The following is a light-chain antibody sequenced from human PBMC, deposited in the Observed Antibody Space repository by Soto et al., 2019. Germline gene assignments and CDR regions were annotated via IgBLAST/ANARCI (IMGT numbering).Light chain of an antibody. Sequence: EIVMTHSPATLSVSPCERATLSFSASQSVSSNLAWYQQKPGQAPRLLIYDASTRAADIPARFSGSASGTEFILTISSLQSEDFAVYYCQQYDNWPPITFGGGTKVDNK. CDR2: DAS. V-gene: IGKV3-15*01. CDR1: QSVSSN. J-gene: IGKJ4*01. CDR3: QQYDNWPPIT.